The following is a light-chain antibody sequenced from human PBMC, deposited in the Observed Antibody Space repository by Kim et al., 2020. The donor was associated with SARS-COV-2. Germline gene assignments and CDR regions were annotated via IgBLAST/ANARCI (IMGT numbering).Light chain of an antibody. V-gene: IGKV1-39*01. CDR1: QNIGSK. Sequence: DIQMTQSPSSLSASVGDRVTITCRASQNIGSKLNWYQQKPRQAPKLLIFVTSTLQDGVPSRFRGSGSGTGFTLTIDSLQRDDIGSYYCQQSYSVPRSFGQGTKVDIK. J-gene: IGKJ1*01. CDR3: QQSYSVPRS. CDR2: VTS.